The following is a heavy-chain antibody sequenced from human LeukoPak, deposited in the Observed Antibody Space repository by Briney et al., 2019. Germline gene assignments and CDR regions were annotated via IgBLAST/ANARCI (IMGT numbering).Heavy chain of an antibody. Sequence: SETLSLTCTVSGGSISSYYWSWIRQPPGKGLEWIGEINHSGSTNYNPSLKSRVTMSVDTSKNQFSLKVNSMTAADTAVYYCARVDYGDYSKDFDYWGQGTLVTVSS. J-gene: IGHJ4*02. CDR3: ARVDYGDYSKDFDY. D-gene: IGHD4-17*01. CDR2: INHSGST. V-gene: IGHV4-34*01. CDR1: GGSISSYY.